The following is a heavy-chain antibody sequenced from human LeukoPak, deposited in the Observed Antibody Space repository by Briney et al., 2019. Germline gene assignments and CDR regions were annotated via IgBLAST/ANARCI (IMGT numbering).Heavy chain of an antibody. CDR2: ISSSGSTI. V-gene: IGHV3-11*01. Sequence: GGSLRLSCAASGFTFSDYYMSWIRQAPGKGLEWVSYISSSGSTIYYADSVKGRFTIARDNAKNSLYLQMNSLRAEDTAVYYCARDWAPCGGDCPSYGMDVWGQGTTVTVSS. D-gene: IGHD2-21*02. J-gene: IGHJ6*02. CDR1: GFTFSDYY. CDR3: ARDWAPCGGDCPSYGMDV.